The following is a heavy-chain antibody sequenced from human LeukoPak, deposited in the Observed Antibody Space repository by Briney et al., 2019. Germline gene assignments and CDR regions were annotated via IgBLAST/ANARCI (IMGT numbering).Heavy chain of an antibody. CDR1: GCSISSYY. J-gene: IGHJ3*02. CDR2: IYTSGST. CDR3: ARVVLRFLESDAFDI. Sequence: SETLSLTCTVSGCSISSYYWSWIRQPAGKGLEWIGRIYTSGSTNYNPSLKSRVTMSVDTSKNQFSLKLSSVTAADTAVYYCARVVLRFLESDAFDIWGQGTMVTVSS. V-gene: IGHV4-4*07. D-gene: IGHD3-3*01.